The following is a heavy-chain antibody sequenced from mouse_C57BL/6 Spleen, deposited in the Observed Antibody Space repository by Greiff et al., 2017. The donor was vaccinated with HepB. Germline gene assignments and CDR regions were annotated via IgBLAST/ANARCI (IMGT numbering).Heavy chain of an antibody. J-gene: IGHJ2*01. Sequence: QVQLQQPGAELVKPGASVKLSCKASGYTFTSYWMHWVKQRPGQGLEWIGMIHPNSGSTNYNEKFKSKATLTVDKSSSTAYMQLSSLASEDSAVYYCKEITTVVENYFDYWGQGTTLTVSS. D-gene: IGHD1-1*01. CDR3: KEITTVVENYFDY. CDR2: IHPNSGST. CDR1: GYTFTSYW. V-gene: IGHV1-64*01.